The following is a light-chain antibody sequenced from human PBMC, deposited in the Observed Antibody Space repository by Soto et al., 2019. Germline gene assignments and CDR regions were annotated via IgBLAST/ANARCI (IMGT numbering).Light chain of an antibody. CDR1: QSLLNSNGYNY. V-gene: IGKV1-39*01. J-gene: IGKJ1*01. CDR2: AAS. Sequence: DIVMTQTTLSLLVTPGEPASISCRSTQSLLNSNGYNYLDWYLQKPGKAPKLLIYAASSLQSGVPSRFSGSGSGTDFTLTISILQPEEFATYDFRQSYSTPWTCGQGTKVDIK. CDR3: RQSYSTPWT.